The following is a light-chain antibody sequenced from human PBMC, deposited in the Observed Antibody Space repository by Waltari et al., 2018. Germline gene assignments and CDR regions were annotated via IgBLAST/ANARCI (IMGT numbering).Light chain of an antibody. V-gene: IGKV3-15*01. CDR2: DAS. CDR3: QQYDNWPLT. Sequence: ETVMTQSPATLSAYPGERATLPCRASQRIKNNLAWYQQKGGQAPRLLLFDASTRATGISARFSGSGYGTEFTLTISSLQSEDFAVYYCQQYDNWPLTFGQGTRLDIK. CDR1: QRIKNN. J-gene: IGKJ5*01.